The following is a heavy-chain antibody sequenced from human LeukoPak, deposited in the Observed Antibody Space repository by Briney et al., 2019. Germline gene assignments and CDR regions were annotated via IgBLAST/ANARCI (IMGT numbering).Heavy chain of an antibody. CDR1: GFTLSTYS. CDR2: INWNGGST. Sequence: GGSLRLSCAASGFTLSTYSMNWVRQAPGKGLEWVSGINWNGGSTGYADSVKGRFTISRDNAKNSLYLQMNSLRAEDTALYYCARSGMVRGDYYMDVWGKGTTVTVSS. J-gene: IGHJ6*03. CDR3: ARSGMVRGDYYMDV. D-gene: IGHD3-10*01. V-gene: IGHV3-20*04.